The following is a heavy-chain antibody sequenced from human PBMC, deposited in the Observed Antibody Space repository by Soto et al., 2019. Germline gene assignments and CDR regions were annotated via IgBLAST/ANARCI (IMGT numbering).Heavy chain of an antibody. D-gene: IGHD3-22*01. CDR2: IYHSGST. Sequence: PSETLSLTCTVSGGSISSGGYYWSWIRQHPGKGLEWIGYIYHSGSTNYNPSLKSRVTISVDTSKNQFSLKLSSVTAADTAVYYCARAKYYDSSGYYYWGQGTLVTVSS. V-gene: IGHV4-31*03. CDR3: ARAKYYDSSGYYY. J-gene: IGHJ4*02. CDR1: GGSISSGGYY.